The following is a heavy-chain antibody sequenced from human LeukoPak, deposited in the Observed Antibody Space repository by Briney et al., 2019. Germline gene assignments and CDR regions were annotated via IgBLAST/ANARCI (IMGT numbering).Heavy chain of an antibody. D-gene: IGHD3-10*01. J-gene: IGHJ4*02. CDR1: GYTFTSYG. Sequence: ASVKVSCKASGYTFTSYGISWVRQAPGQGLEWMGWINPNSGGTNYAQKFQGRVTMTRDTSISTAYMELSRLRSDDTAVYYCARDDYYGSGPQDYWGQGTLVTVSS. CDR3: ARDDYYGSGPQDY. V-gene: IGHV1-2*02. CDR2: INPNSGGT.